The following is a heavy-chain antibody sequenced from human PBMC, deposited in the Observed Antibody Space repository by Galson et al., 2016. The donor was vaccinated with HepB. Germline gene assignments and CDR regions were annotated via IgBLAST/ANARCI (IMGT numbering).Heavy chain of an antibody. CDR3: AIDLRVVPAANEHSHL. CDR1: GFTLSRFW. V-gene: IGHV3-7*01. CDR2: INQDGSQK. J-gene: IGHJ1*01. D-gene: IGHD2-2*01. Sequence: SLRLSCAASGFTLSRFWMSWVRQAPGKGLEWVANINQDGSQKHYVDSVEGRFTISRDYAKNSVFLHMNRLSAEDTAIYYCAIDLRVVPAANEHSHLWGPGTLVTVSS.